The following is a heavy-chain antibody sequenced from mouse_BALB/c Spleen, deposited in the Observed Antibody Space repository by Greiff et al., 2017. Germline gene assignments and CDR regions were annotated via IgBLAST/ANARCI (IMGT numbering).Heavy chain of an antibody. V-gene: IGHV1-14*01. CDR2: INPYNDGT. Sequence: EVQLQQSGPELVKPGASVKMSCKASGYTFTSYVMHWVKQKPGQGLEWIGYINPYNDGTKYNEKFKGKATLTSDKSSSTAYMELSSLTSEDSAVYYCTKKYGNYFYAMDYWGQGTSVTVSS. CDR1: GYTFTSYV. J-gene: IGHJ4*01. D-gene: IGHD2-10*02. CDR3: TKKYGNYFYAMDY.